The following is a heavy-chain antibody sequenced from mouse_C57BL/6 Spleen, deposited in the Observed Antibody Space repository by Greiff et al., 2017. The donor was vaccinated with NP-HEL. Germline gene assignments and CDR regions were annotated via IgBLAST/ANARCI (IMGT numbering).Heavy chain of an antibody. Sequence: VQLQQSGPELVKPGASVKISCKASGYAFSSSWMNWVKQRPGKGLEWIGRIYPGDGDTNYNGKFKGKATLTADKSSSTAYMQLSSLTSEDAAVYFCARKEGNYYFDYWGQGTTLTVSS. CDR3: ARKEGNYYFDY. D-gene: IGHD2-1*01. V-gene: IGHV1-82*01. J-gene: IGHJ2*01. CDR1: GYAFSSSW. CDR2: IYPGDGDT.